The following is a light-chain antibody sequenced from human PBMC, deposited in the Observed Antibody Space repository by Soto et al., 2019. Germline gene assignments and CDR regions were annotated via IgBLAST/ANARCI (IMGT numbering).Light chain of an antibody. CDR3: SSYTSSSSVI. J-gene: IGLJ2*01. CDR1: SSDVGAYDY. V-gene: IGLV2-14*03. Sequence: QSALTQPASVSGSPGQSIAISCTGTSSDVGAYDYVSWYQQHTGKAPKLMIFDVNYRPSGVSNRFSGSKSGNTASLTISGLQAEDEADYYCSSYTSSSSVIFGGGTKLTVL. CDR2: DVN.